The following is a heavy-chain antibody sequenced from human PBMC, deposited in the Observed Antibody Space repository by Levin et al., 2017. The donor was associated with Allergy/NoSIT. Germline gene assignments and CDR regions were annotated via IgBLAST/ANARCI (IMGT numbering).Heavy chain of an antibody. J-gene: IGHJ4*02. CDR1: DDSFSGYY. CDR2: INHSGIT. D-gene: IGHD2-2*01. Sequence: SQTLSLTCAVSDDSFSGYYWNWIRQPPGEGLEWIGEINHSGITNYNPSLKGRVPISGDTSKNQFSLKLNFVTAADTAVYYCAISPYTSPFYWGQGTLVTVSS. CDR3: AISPYTSPFY. V-gene: IGHV4-34*01.